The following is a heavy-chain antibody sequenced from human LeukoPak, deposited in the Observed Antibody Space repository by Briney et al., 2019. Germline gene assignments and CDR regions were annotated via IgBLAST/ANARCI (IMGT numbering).Heavy chain of an antibody. D-gene: IGHD3-10*01. Sequence: GGSLRLSCAASGFTFSSYSMNWVRQAPGKGLEWVSSISSSSSYIYYADSVKGRFTISRDNAKNSLYLQMNSLRAEDTAVYYCARDKAYGSGSYYISNAYWGQGTLVTVSS. J-gene: IGHJ4*02. CDR2: ISSSSSYI. CDR3: ARDKAYGSGSYYISNAY. V-gene: IGHV3-21*01. CDR1: GFTFSSYS.